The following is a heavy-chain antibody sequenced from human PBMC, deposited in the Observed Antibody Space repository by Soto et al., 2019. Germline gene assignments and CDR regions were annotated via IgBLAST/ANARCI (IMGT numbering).Heavy chain of an antibody. J-gene: IGHJ4*02. CDR3: AKVGNRTYSTDY. CDR1: GFTFSSYG. V-gene: IGHV3-30*18. D-gene: IGHD6-13*01. CDR2: ISYDGSNK. Sequence: QVQLVESGGGVVQPGRSLRLSCAASGFTFSSYGMHWVRQAPGKGLEWVAVISYDGSNKYYADSVKGRFTISRDNSKNTLYLQMNSLRAEDTAVYYCAKVGNRTYSTDYWGQGTLVTVSS.